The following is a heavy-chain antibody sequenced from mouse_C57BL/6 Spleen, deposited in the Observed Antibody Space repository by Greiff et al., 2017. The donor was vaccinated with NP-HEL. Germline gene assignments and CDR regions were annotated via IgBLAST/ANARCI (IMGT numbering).Heavy chain of an antibody. J-gene: IGHJ2*01. D-gene: IGHD1-1*01. CDR1: GYTFTDYE. V-gene: IGHV1-15*01. Sequence: VQLQQSGAELVRPGASVTLSCKASGYTFTDYEMHWVKQTPVHGLEWIGAIDPETGGTAYNQKFKGKAILTADKTSSTAYMELRSLTSKDSAVYYCTRKEGYYSSSDEDDWGQGTTLTVSS. CDR2: IDPETGGT. CDR3: TRKEGYYSSSDEDD.